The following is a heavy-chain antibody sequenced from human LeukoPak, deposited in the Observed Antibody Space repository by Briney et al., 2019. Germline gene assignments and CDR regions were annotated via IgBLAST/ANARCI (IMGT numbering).Heavy chain of an antibody. Sequence: GGSLRLSCAASGFTFSSYAMSWVRQAPGKGLEWVSAISGSGGSTYYADSVKGRFTISRDNSKNTLYLQMNSLRAEDTAVYYCAKDISYHYDSSGYYYGGGAFDIWGQGTMVTVSS. CDR1: GFTFSSYA. J-gene: IGHJ3*02. CDR3: AKDISYHYDSSGYYYGGGAFDI. V-gene: IGHV3-23*01. D-gene: IGHD3-22*01. CDR2: ISGSGGST.